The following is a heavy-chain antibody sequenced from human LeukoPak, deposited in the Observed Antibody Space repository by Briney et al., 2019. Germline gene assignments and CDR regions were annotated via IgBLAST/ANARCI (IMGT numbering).Heavy chain of an antibody. CDR3: ARQVTSDYYDSSGYSSDATFDY. CDR2: IYYSGST. V-gene: IGHV4-59*08. J-gene: IGHJ4*02. Sequence: PSETLSLTCTVSGGSISSYYWSWIRQPPGKGLEWIGYIYYSGSTNYNPSLKSRVTISVDTSKNQFSLKLSSVTAADTAVYYCARQVTSDYYDSSGYSSDATFDYWGQGTLVTVSS. D-gene: IGHD3-22*01. CDR1: GGSISSYY.